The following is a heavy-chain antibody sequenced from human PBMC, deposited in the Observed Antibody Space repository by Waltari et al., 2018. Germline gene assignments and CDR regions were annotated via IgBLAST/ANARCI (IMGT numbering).Heavy chain of an antibody. CDR2: INHSGST. CDR3: ARGPGEVVTDDAFDI. V-gene: IGHV4-34*01. J-gene: IGHJ3*02. Sequence: QVQLQQWGAGLLKPSETLPLTCAVYGGSFSGYYWSWIRQPPGKGLEWIGEINHSGSTNYNPSLKSRVTISVDTSKNQFSLKLSSVTAADTAVYYCARGPGEVVTDDAFDIWGQGTMVTVSS. CDR1: GGSFSGYY. D-gene: IGHD5-18*01.